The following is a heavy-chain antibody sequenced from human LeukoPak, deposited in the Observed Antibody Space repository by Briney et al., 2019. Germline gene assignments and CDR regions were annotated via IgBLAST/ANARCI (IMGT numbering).Heavy chain of an antibody. CDR2: ISYDGSNK. J-gene: IGHJ1*01. D-gene: IGHD3-10*01. Sequence: GGSLRLSCAASGFTFSSYAMHWVRQAPGKGLEWVAVISYDGSNKYYADSVKGRFTISRDNSKNTLYLQMNSLRAEDTAVYYCARHIAYSSDSPGFQHWGQGTLVTVCS. CDR1: GFTFSSYA. V-gene: IGHV3-30-3*01. CDR3: ARHIAYSSDSPGFQH.